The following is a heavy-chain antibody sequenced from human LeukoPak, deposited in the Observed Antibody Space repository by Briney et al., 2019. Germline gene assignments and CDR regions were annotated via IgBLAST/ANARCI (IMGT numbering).Heavy chain of an antibody. V-gene: IGHV3-23*01. CDR3: AREGGGSYLYYFDY. J-gene: IGHJ4*02. CDR1: GFTFSSYA. D-gene: IGHD1-26*01. Sequence: GGSLRLSCAASGFTFSSYAMSWVRQAPGKGLEWVSAISGSGGCTYYADSVKGRFTISRDNSKNTLYLQMNSLRAEDTAVYYCAREGGGSYLYYFDYWGQGTLVTVSS. CDR2: ISGSGGCT.